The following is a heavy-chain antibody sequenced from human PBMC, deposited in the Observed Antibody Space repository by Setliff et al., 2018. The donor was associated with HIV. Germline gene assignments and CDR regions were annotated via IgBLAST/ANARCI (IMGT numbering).Heavy chain of an antibody. V-gene: IGHV4-59*08. J-gene: IGHJ4*02. Sequence: PSETLSLTCTVSGDSIRGYYWSWIRQPPGKGLEWMGYVFYTGFAAYNPSLKSRLTISVDTSKSQFSLRLTSVTAADTAIYYCTRQVSIPGVAITPVDYWGQGALVTVPQ. D-gene: IGHD5-12*01. CDR1: GDSIRGYY. CDR2: VFYTGFA. CDR3: TRQVSIPGVAITPVDY.